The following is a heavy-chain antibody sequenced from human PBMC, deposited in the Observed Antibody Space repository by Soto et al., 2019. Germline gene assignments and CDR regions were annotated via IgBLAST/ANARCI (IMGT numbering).Heavy chain of an antibody. D-gene: IGHD3-9*01. V-gene: IGHV1-3*01. CDR2: INAGNGNT. CDR1: GYTFTSYA. CDR3: ARDYGYDILIGYGGFY. Sequence: ASVKVSCKASGYTFTSYAMHWVRQAPGQRLEWMGWINAGNGNTKYSQKFQGRVTITRDTSASTAYMELSSLRSEDTAVYYCARDYGYDILIGYGGFYWGQGTLVTVSS. J-gene: IGHJ4*02.